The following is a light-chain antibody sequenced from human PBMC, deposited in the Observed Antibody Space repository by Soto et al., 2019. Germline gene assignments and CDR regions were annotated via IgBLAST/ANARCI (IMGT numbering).Light chain of an antibody. J-gene: IGKJ4*01. CDR3: QQYNKWPLT. Sequence: EIVMTQSPATLSVSPGERATLSCRASQSVSRNLAWYQQKPGQAPRLLIYGASTRATDIAATISGSVSGTECTRTISSRQSEGFAVNYCQQYNKWPLTFGGGTKGEIK. V-gene: IGKV3-15*01. CDR2: GAS. CDR1: QSVSRN.